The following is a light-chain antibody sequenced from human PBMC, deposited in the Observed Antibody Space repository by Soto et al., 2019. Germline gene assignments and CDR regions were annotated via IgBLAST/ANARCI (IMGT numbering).Light chain of an antibody. CDR1: QSITTW. V-gene: IGKV1-5*03. Sequence: DVQMTQSPSTLSASVGDRVIITCRASQSITTWLAWYQQKPGKAPNLLIYKASTLKSGVPLRFSGGGSGTEFTLTIRSLQPDDFATYYCQQYDNDSWTFGQGTKVEI. CDR2: KAS. CDR3: QQYDNDSWT. J-gene: IGKJ1*01.